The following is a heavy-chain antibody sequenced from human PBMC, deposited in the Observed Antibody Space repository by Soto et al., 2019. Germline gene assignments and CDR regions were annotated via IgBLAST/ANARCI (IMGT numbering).Heavy chain of an antibody. CDR2: INHSGST. V-gene: IGHV4-34*01. CDR3: ARGLGDFWSGYYLRFWFDP. Sequence: SETLSLTCAVYGGSFSGYCWSWIRQPPGKGLEWIGEINHSGSTNYNPSLKSRVTISVDTSKNQFSLKLSSVTAADTAVYYCARGLGDFWSGYYLRFWFDPWGQGTLVTVSS. D-gene: IGHD3-3*01. CDR1: GGSFSGYC. J-gene: IGHJ5*02.